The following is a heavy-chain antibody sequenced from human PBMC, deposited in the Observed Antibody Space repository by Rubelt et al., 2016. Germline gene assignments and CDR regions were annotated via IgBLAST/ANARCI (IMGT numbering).Heavy chain of an antibody. V-gene: IGHV3-23*04. CDR3: ANAGSPYSVYYHYGMDV. CDR1: GVTFSHYA. Sequence: EVQLVESGGGLVQPGGSLRLSCAASGVTFSHYAMSWVRQAPGRGLEWVSSITGSGSSQYYPASVKDRCAITRDHSKNTLNLQMNSLRAEDTAIYYCANAGSPYSVYYHYGMDVWGQGTTVTVSS. J-gene: IGHJ6*02. CDR2: ITGSGSSQ. D-gene: IGHD2-15*01.